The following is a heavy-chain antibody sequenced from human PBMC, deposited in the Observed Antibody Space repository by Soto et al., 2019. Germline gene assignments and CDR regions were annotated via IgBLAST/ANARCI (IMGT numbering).Heavy chain of an antibody. CDR1: GFTFSSYG. D-gene: IGHD3-22*01. CDR2: ISYDGSNK. V-gene: IGHV3-30*18. J-gene: IGHJ2*01. Sequence: QVQLVESGGGVVQPGRSLRLSCAASGFTFSSYGMHWVRQAPGKGLEWVAVISYDGSNKYYADSVKGRFTISRDKSKNTLYLQMNSLRAEYTAVYYCAKDTQDSSGYYYPPRPHWYFDLWGRGTLVTVSS. CDR3: AKDTQDSSGYYYPPRPHWYFDL.